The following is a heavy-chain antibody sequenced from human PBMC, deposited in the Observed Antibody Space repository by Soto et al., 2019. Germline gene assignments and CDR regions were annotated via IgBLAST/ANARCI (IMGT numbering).Heavy chain of an antibody. D-gene: IGHD3-16*02. J-gene: IGHJ4*02. Sequence: QVQVVQSGAEVKKPGASVKVSCKASGYTFTSYGISWVRQAPGQGLEWMGWISAYNGNTNYAQKLQGRVTMTTDTSTSTAYMALRRLRSDDTAVYYCATNYDYVWGSYRALDYWGQGTLVTVSS. CDR1: GYTFTSYG. CDR2: ISAYNGNT. CDR3: ATNYDYVWGSYRALDY. V-gene: IGHV1-18*01.